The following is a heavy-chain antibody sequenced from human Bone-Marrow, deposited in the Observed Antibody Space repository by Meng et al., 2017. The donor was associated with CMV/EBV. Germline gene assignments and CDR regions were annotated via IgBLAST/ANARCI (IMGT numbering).Heavy chain of an antibody. J-gene: IGHJ6*02. Sequence: GESLKISCAASGFTFSSYWMHWVRQAPGKGLVWVSRINSDGSSTSYADSVKGRFTISRDNAKNTLYLQMNSLRAEDTAVYYCARCRGGSYYYYGMDVWGQGTTVTFSS. CDR3: ARCRGGSYYYYGMDV. CDR2: INSDGSST. V-gene: IGHV3-74*01. CDR1: GFTFSSYW. D-gene: IGHD3-16*01.